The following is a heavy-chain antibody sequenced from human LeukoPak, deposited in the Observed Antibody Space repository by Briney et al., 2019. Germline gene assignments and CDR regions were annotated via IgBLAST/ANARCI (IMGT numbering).Heavy chain of an antibody. CDR3: ASSTERRSSMGA. CDR2: IYYSGST. D-gene: IGHD1-1*01. J-gene: IGHJ6*02. CDR1: GGSISSGDYY. V-gene: IGHV4-30-4*01. Sequence: PSQTLSLTCTVSGGSISSGDYYWSWIRQPPGKGLEWIGYIYYSGSTYYNPSLKSRVTISVDTSKNQFSLKLSSVTAADTAVYYCASSTERRSSMGAWGQGTTVTVSS.